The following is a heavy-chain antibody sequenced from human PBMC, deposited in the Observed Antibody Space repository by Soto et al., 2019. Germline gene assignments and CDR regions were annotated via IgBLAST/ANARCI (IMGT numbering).Heavy chain of an antibody. D-gene: IGHD3-10*01. CDR1: GGSFSGYY. J-gene: IGHJ4*02. V-gene: IGHV4-34*01. CDR2: IYHSGST. CDR3: AKTRSVRGDLRYFDY. Sequence: PSETLSLTCAVYGGSFSGYYWSWVRQPPGKGLEWIGEIYHSGSTNYNPSLKSRVTISVDKSKNQFSLKLSSVTAADTAVYYCAKTRSVRGDLRYFDYWGQGTLVTVSS.